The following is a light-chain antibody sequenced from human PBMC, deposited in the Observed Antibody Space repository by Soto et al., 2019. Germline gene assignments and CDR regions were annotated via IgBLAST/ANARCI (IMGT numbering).Light chain of an antibody. Sequence: QSALTQPASVSGSPGQSITLSCTGTSSDIGAYNYVSWYQHHPGKAPKLIIYDVSTRPSGVSDRFSASKSGNTASLTISELQADDDADYYCSSYTSRNTEVFGSGTKLIIL. CDR3: SSYTSRNTEV. J-gene: IGLJ2*01. CDR1: SSDIGAYNY. CDR2: DVS. V-gene: IGLV2-14*03.